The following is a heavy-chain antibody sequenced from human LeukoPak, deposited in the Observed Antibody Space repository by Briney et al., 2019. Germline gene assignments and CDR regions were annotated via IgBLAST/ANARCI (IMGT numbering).Heavy chain of an antibody. D-gene: IGHD6-13*01. CDR1: GGTFSSYA. Sequence: VASVKVSCKASGGTFSSYAISWVRQAPGQGLEWMGGIIPIFGTANYAQKFQGRVTITADESTSTAYMELSSLRSGDTAVYYCATLETAGGMKVFDHWGQGTLVTVSS. J-gene: IGHJ4*02. CDR2: IIPIFGTA. V-gene: IGHV1-69*13. CDR3: ATLETAGGMKVFDH.